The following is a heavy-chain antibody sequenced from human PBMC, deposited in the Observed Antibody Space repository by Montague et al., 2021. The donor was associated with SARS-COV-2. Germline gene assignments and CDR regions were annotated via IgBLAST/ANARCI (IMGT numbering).Heavy chain of an antibody. J-gene: IGHJ6*03. CDR2: ISYSART. D-gene: IGHD3-10*01. CDR1: GGSVSSSPYY. CDR3: ASSYYYGSGTYVYNFYMDV. Sequence: SETLSLTCTVSGGSVSSSPYYWGWIRQPPGRGLEWVGSISYSARTYFXXXLKIRLTISVDSSENQLSLRLSSVTAADTAVYYCASSYYYGSGTYVYNFYMDVWGKGTTVTVFS. V-gene: IGHV4-39*01.